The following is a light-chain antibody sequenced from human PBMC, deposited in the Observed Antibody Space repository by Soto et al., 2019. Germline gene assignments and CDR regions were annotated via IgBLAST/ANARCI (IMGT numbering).Light chain of an antibody. Sequence: DIALTQTPLSLSVTPGQAASISCKSSQSLLHGDGKTDLYWFLRRPGQPPQLLFYEVSNRFSRVPDRFSGSGSGADFTLTITRVEAEDVGLYYCMQSIQLPFTFGQGTKLEI. CDR1: QSLLHGDGKTD. V-gene: IGKV2D-29*01. J-gene: IGKJ2*01. CDR2: EVS. CDR3: MQSIQLPFT.